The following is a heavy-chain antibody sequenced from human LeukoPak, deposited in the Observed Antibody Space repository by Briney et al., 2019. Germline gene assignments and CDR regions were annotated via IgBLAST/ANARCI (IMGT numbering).Heavy chain of an antibody. CDR2: VRTTAEGETT. CDR1: GFNFNDAW. Sequence: PGGSLRLSCEGSGFNFNDAWMSWIRQAPGKGLEWVGRVRTTAEGETTDYGAPVRGRFIISRDDSKSMVYLQMNRLETEDTAIYYCTAGLRKTDDDSWGQGTLVTVSS. J-gene: IGHJ4*02. V-gene: IGHV3-15*01. D-gene: IGHD2-8*01. CDR3: TAGLRKTDDDS.